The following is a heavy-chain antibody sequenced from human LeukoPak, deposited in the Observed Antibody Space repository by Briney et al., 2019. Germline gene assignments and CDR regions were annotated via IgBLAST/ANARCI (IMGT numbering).Heavy chain of an antibody. J-gene: IGHJ4*02. D-gene: IGHD3-3*01. CDR3: ASMKGARYSSRYDFWSGLVLYIRCFDY. CDR2: IHYSGST. V-gene: IGHV4-39*01. CDR1: GGSISSGAYY. Sequence: PSETLSLTCSVSGGSISSGAYYWSWIRQHPGKGLEWIGYIHYSGSTYYNPSLKSRVTISVDTSKNQFSLKLSSVTAADTAVYYCASMKGARYSSRYDFWSGLVLYIRCFDYWGQGTLVTVSS.